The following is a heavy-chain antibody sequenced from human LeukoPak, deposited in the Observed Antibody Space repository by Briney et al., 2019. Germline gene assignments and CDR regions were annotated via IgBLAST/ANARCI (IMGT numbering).Heavy chain of an antibody. Sequence: GGSLRLSCAASGFTFGNYAMSWVRQAPGKGLEWVSTISGSGDNTYYAESVKGRFTISRDNSKNTLYLQLSSLRVEDTAVYYCIKDRIGTWSFDHWGQGTLLTVSS. CDR1: GFTFGNYA. CDR3: IKDRIGTWSFDH. J-gene: IGHJ4*02. D-gene: IGHD1-26*01. CDR2: ISGSGDNT. V-gene: IGHV3-23*01.